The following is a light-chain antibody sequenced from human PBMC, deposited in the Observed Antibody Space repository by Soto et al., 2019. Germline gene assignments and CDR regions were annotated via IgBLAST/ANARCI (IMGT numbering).Light chain of an antibody. CDR3: QQSDSTPWT. Sequence: SLSALSANKEDRVTISCRASQSIGIYLNWYQQKPGKAPKFLIYAASYVQTGAPSRFSGSGSGTDFTLTITSLQPEDSATYYCQQSDSTPWTFGQGSKVDI. CDR2: AAS. V-gene: IGKV1-39*01. J-gene: IGKJ1*01. CDR1: QSIGIY.